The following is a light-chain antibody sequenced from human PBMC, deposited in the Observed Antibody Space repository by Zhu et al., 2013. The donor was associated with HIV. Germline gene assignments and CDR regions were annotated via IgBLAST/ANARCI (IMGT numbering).Light chain of an antibody. V-gene: IGKV1-5*03. CDR3: QQYNTYWT. CDR1: QSVSNS. J-gene: IGKJ1*01. Sequence: DIQMTQSPSTLSASVGDRVTITCRASQSVSNSLAWYQQKPGKAPRLLIYKASTLESGVPSRFSGSGSGTEFTLTISGLQPDDFATYYCQQYNTYWTFGQGTKVEFK. CDR2: KAS.